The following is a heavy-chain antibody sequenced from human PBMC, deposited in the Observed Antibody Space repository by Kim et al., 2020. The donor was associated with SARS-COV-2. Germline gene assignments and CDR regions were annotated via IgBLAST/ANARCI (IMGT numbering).Heavy chain of an antibody. CDR1: GFTFSRNG. CDR2: VSSNGGTT. J-gene: IGHJ4*02. CDR3: AREGDATKFSFDY. V-gene: IGHV3-30*03. Sequence: GGSLRLSCAASGFTFSRNGMHWVRQAPGKGLDWVAVVSSNGGTTYYADSVKGRFTISRDNSKNTLSLQMNSLRNEDTAVYFCAREGDATKFSFDYWGQGTLFPVSS. D-gene: IGHD3-16*01.